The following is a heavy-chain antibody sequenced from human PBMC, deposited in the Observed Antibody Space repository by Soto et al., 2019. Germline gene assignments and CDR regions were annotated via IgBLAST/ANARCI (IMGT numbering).Heavy chain of an antibody. Sequence: VQLLESGGGLVQPGGSLRLSCAASGFTFSSYAMSWVRQAPGKGLEWIGEINHSGSTNYNPSLKSRVTISVDTSKNQFSLKLSSVTAADTAVYYCARGRTTYYDFWSGYYQTPAYYGMDVWGQGTTVTVSS. CDR3: ARGRTTYYDFWSGYYQTPAYYGMDV. CDR1: GFTFSSYA. CDR2: INHSGST. V-gene: IGHV4-34*01. J-gene: IGHJ6*02. D-gene: IGHD3-3*01.